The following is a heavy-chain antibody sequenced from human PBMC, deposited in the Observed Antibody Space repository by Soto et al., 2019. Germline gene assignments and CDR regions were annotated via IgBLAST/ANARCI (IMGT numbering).Heavy chain of an antibody. CDR1: GDSVSSNSAA. CDR2: TYYRSKWYN. J-gene: IGHJ3*01. D-gene: IGHD7-27*01. Sequence: SQTLSLTCAISGDSVSSNSAAWNWIRQSPSRGLEWLGRTYYRSKWYNDYALSLRSRITVNPDTSRNQFSLQLNSVTPEDTAVYSCARGTGDQRGDALNVWGQGTMVTVSS. CDR3: ARGTGDQRGDALNV. V-gene: IGHV6-1*01.